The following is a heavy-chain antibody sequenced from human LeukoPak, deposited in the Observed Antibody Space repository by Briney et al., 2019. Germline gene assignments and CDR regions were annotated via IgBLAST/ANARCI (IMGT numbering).Heavy chain of an antibody. V-gene: IGHV3-21*01. J-gene: IGHJ4*02. Sequence: PGGSLRLSCAASGFTFSTYSMNWVRQAPGKGLEWVLSISSSSSYIYYADSVKGRFTISRDNAKNSLYLQMNSLRADDTAVYYCARDTPGYCSTTSCYGFDYWGQGTLVTVSS. D-gene: IGHD2-2*01. CDR1: GFTFSTYS. CDR3: ARDTPGYCSTTSCYGFDY. CDR2: ISSSSSYI.